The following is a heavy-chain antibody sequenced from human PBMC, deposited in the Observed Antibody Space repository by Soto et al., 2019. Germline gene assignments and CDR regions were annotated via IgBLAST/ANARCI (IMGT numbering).Heavy chain of an antibody. CDR1: GFTFSSYG. D-gene: IGHD1-26*01. CDR2: ISYDGSNK. CDR3: AKDWGATSPPFDY. V-gene: IGHV3-30*18. J-gene: IGHJ4*02. Sequence: PGGSLRLSCAASGFTFSSYGMHWVRQAPGKWLEWVAVISYDGSNKYYADSVKGRFTISRDNSKNTLYLQMNSLRAEDTAVYYCAKDWGATSPPFDYWGQGXLVTVYS.